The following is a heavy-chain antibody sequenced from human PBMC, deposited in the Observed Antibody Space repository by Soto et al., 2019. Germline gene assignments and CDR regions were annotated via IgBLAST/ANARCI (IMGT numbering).Heavy chain of an antibody. CDR1: GYSFTSYW. CDR3: ARRTQAARSYYYYYMDV. V-gene: IGHV5-51*01. Sequence: GESLKISCKGSGYSFTSYWIGWVRQMPGKGLEWMGIIYPGDSDTRYSPSFQGQVTISADKSISTAYLQWSSLKASDTAMYYCARRTQAARSYYYYYMDVWGKGTTVTVSS. CDR2: IYPGDSDT. D-gene: IGHD6-6*01. J-gene: IGHJ6*03.